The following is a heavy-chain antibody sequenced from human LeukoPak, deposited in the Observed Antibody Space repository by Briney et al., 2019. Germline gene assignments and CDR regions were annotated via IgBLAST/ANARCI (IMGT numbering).Heavy chain of an antibody. CDR1: GFTFSSYA. Sequence: GGSLRLSCAASGFTFSSYAMSWVRQAPGKGLEWVSAISGSGGSTYYADSVKGRFTISRDNAKNTLYLQMNSLRAEDTAVYYCSSGYRYGDFDYWGQGTLVTVSS. J-gene: IGHJ4*02. CDR2: ISGSGGST. CDR3: SSGYRYGDFDY. D-gene: IGHD5-18*01. V-gene: IGHV3-23*01.